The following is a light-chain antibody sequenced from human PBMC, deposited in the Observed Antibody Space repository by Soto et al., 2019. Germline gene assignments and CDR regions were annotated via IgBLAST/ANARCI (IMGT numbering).Light chain of an antibody. J-gene: IGLJ2*01. CDR3: AAWDDSLNAVV. CDR2: SNN. Sequence: QPVLTQPPSASGTPGQRVTISCSGRSSNIGSNTVNWYQQLPGTAPKLLIYSNNQRPSGVPDRFSGSKSGTSASLAISGLQSEDEADYYCAAWDDSLNAVVFGGGIKLTVL. CDR1: SSNIGSNT. V-gene: IGLV1-44*01.